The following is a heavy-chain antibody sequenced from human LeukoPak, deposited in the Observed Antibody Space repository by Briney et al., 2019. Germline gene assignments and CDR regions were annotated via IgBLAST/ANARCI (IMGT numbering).Heavy chain of an antibody. CDR3: ARGLNSYYDFWSGYYKDGVDY. Sequence: ASVKVSCKASGYTFTSYGISWVRQAPGQGLEWMGWISAYNGNTNYAQKLQGRVTMTRNTSISTAYMELSSLRSEDTAVYYCARGLNSYYDFWSGYYKDGVDYWGQGTLVTVSS. CDR2: ISAYNGNT. D-gene: IGHD3-3*01. CDR1: GYTFTSYG. V-gene: IGHV1-18*01. J-gene: IGHJ4*02.